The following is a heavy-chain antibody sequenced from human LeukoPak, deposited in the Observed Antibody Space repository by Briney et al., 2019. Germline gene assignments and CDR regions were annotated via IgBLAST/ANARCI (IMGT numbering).Heavy chain of an antibody. Sequence: GGSLRLSCAASGFMFSRHWMGWVRQAPGKGLEWVATIKKDGGQYYVDSVKGRFIISRDNAKNSLDLQMDNLRAEDTAVYSCARGPDYGDRLDYFDYWGQGTLVTVSS. V-gene: IGHV3-7*01. CDR1: GFMFSRHW. CDR3: ARGPDYGDRLDYFDY. J-gene: IGHJ4*02. D-gene: IGHD4-17*01. CDR2: IKKDGGQ.